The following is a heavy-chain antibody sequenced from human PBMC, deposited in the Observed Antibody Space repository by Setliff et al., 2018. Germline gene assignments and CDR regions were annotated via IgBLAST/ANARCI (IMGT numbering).Heavy chain of an antibody. Sequence: GGSLRLSCAASGFTFNQYWMTWVRQAPGKGLQWVAFIRFDESNKFYLESVRGRFSISRDNSKNTVYLQMNSLRVEDTAVYHCAKEGMRNWGSPGYMDVWGKGTTVTVSS. CDR2: IRFDESNK. CDR3: AKEGMRNWGSPGYMDV. CDR1: GFTFNQYW. D-gene: IGHD7-27*01. J-gene: IGHJ6*03. V-gene: IGHV3-30*02.